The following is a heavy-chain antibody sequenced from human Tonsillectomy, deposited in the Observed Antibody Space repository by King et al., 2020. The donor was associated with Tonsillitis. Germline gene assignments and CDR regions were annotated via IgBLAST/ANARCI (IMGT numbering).Heavy chain of an antibody. V-gene: IGHV3-33*01. CDR3: ARDVGDFWSGYPDAFDI. Sequence: VQLVESGGGVVQPGRSLRLSYTTSGFTFSHSGIHWVRQAPGKGLEWVAVIWHDGSRKYYADSVKGRFTISRDNSKNTLYLQMNSLRAEDTAMYYCARDVGDFWSGYPDAFDIWSQGTMVTVSS. D-gene: IGHD3-3*01. CDR2: IWHDGSRK. J-gene: IGHJ3*02. CDR1: GFTFSHSG.